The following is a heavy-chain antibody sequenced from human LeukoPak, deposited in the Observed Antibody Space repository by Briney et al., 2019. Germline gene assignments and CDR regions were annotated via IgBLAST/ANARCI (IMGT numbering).Heavy chain of an antibody. V-gene: IGHV4-59*01. D-gene: IGHD2-2*01. CDR1: GGSISSYY. CDR3: ASGLVPAGWFDP. Sequence: SETLSLTCTVSGGSISSYYWSWIRQPPGKGLEWIGYIYYSGSTNYNPSLKSRVTISVDTSKNQFSLKLSSVTAADTAVYYCASGLVPAGWFDPWGQGTLVTVSS. J-gene: IGHJ5*02. CDR2: IYYSGST.